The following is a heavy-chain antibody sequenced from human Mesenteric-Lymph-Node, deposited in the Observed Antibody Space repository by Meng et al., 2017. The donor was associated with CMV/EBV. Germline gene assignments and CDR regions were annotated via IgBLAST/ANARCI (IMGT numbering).Heavy chain of an antibody. Sequence: ASVKVSCKASGYTFSCYYLHWVRQAPGQGLEWMGIIIPGGGYTTSAQKFQGRVTMTRDTSTTTVYMELSSLRSEDTAVYFCARSPYCNSTSCYTQEKVYGMDVWGQGTTVTVSS. J-gene: IGHJ6*02. D-gene: IGHD2-2*02. CDR1: GYTFSCYY. V-gene: IGHV1-46*01. CDR2: IIPGGGYT. CDR3: ARSPYCNSTSCYTQEKVYGMDV.